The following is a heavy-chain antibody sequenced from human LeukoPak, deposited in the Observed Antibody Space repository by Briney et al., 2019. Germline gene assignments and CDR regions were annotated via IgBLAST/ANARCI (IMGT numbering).Heavy chain of an antibody. CDR3: AGGAPFGELKLFDP. J-gene: IGHJ5*02. Sequence: GESLKISCKGSGYSFTSYWIGWVRQMPGKGLEWMGIIYPCESDTRYRPSFQGQVTISADKSISTAYLQWNSPEASDTALYYFAGGAPFGELKLFDPWGQGTLVTVSS. CDR1: GYSFTSYW. V-gene: IGHV5-51*01. D-gene: IGHD3-10*01. CDR2: IYPCESDT.